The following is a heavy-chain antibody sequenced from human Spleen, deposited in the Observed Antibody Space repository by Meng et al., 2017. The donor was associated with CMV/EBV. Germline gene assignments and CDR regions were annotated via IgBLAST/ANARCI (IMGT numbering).Heavy chain of an antibody. Sequence: SVKVSCKASGYTFTSNYMYWVRQAPGQGLEWMGGIIPIFGTANYAQKFQGRVTITTDESTSTAYMELSSLRSEDTAVYYCASLYGGNSGVDYWGQGTLVTVSS. D-gene: IGHD4-23*01. CDR3: ASLYGGNSGVDY. CDR1: GYTFTSNY. V-gene: IGHV1-69*05. CDR2: IIPIFGTA. J-gene: IGHJ4*02.